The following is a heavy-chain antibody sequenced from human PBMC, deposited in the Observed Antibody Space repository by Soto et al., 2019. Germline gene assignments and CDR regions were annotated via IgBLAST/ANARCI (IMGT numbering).Heavy chain of an antibody. CDR1: GGTFSSYA. CDR2: IIPIFGTA. CDR3: ASFDWLLYMYGYFDY. V-gene: IGHV1-69*13. Sequence: SVKVSCKASGGTFSSYASSWVRQAPGQGLEWMGRIIPIFGTANYAQKFQGRVTITADESTSTAYMELSSLRSEVTALYYCASFDWLLYMYGYFDYWGQGTLVTVSS. D-gene: IGHD3-9*01. J-gene: IGHJ4*02.